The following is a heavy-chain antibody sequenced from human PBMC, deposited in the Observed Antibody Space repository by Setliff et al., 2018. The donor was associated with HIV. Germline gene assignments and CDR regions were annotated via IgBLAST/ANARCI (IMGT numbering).Heavy chain of an antibody. CDR2: IRSKAYAGTT. J-gene: IGHJ5*02. D-gene: IGHD1-20*01. V-gene: IGHV3-49*04. CDR1: GFTVSDNY. Sequence: PGGSLRLSCAASGFTVSDNYMSWVRQAPGKGLEWVGFIRSKAYAGTTEYAASVKGRFTISRDDSKSIAYLQMNSLKTEDTAVYYCTRGGYNWNPNWFDPWGQGTLVTVSS. CDR3: TRGGYNWNPNWFDP.